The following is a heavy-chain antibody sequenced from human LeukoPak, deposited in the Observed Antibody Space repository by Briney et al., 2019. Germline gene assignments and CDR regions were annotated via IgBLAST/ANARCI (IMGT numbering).Heavy chain of an antibody. CDR1: GGSISSYY. Sequence: SETLSLTCTVSGGSISSYYWSWIRQPAGKGLEWIGRIYTIGSTNYNPSLKSRVTMSVDTSKNQFSLKLSSVTAADTAVYYCERHTAMVRAYYYYYYGMDVWGQGTTVTVSS. J-gene: IGHJ6*02. CDR3: ERHTAMVRAYYYYYYGMDV. V-gene: IGHV4-4*07. D-gene: IGHD5-18*01. CDR2: IYTIGST.